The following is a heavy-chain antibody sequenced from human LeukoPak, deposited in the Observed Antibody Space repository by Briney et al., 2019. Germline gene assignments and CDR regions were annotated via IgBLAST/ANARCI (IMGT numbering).Heavy chain of an antibody. CDR2: IYYSGST. CDR3: ARAFSPYYYHYYMDV. Sequence: PSETLSLTCTVSGGSISSGGYYWSWIRQHPGKGLEWIGYIYYSGSTYYDPSLKSRVTISVDTSKNQFSLKLSSVTAADTAVYYCARAFSPYYYHYYMDVWGKGTTVTVSS. D-gene: IGHD3-16*01. V-gene: IGHV4-31*03. CDR1: GGSISSGGYY. J-gene: IGHJ6*03.